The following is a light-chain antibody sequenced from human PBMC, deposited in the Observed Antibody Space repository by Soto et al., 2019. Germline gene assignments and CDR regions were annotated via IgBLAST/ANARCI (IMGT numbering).Light chain of an antibody. Sequence: DIQLTQSPSFLSASVGDRVTITCRASQGISSYLAWYQQKPGKAPNLLIYAASTLQSGVPSRFSGSGSGTEFTLTISSLQPEDFATYYCQQLYRLTLSFGGGTKVDIK. CDR2: AAS. V-gene: IGKV1-9*01. J-gene: IGKJ4*01. CDR3: QQLYRLTLS. CDR1: QGISSY.